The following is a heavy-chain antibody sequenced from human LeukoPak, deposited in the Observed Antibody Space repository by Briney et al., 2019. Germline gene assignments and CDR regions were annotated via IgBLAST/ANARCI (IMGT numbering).Heavy chain of an antibody. CDR1: GFNFCNND. V-gene: IGHV3-23*01. CDR2: ICGYNGQT. CDR3: AKNITMMVF. Sequence: GGSLRLSCAASGFNFCNNDMNWVRPAPGKGLEWVSGICGYNGQTYYAHSVKGRFTISRDKSVDTVYLQMNGLKTEDTAVYYCAKNITMMVFWGQGTLVTVSS. J-gene: IGHJ4*02. D-gene: IGHD3-22*01.